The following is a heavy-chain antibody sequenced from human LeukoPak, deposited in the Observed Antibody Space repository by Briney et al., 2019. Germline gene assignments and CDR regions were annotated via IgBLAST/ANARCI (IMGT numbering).Heavy chain of an antibody. J-gene: IGHJ4*02. CDR3: ATLSAGAYCGGDCYSSAGGY. Sequence: SETLSLTCVVYGGSFSGFYWTWLRQSPGKGLEWIGEIHYSGSTNYNPSLESRVTMSVDTSKNQFSLKLSSVTAADTAVYYCATLSAGAYCGGDCYSSAGGYWGQGTLVTVSS. CDR1: GGSFSGFY. D-gene: IGHD2-21*02. CDR2: IHYSGST. V-gene: IGHV4-34*01.